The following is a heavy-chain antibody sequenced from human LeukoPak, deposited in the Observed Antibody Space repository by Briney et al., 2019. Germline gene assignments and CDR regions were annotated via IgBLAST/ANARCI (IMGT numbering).Heavy chain of an antibody. CDR3: ARDLPSYSRDYGMGV. CDR2: INPNSGGT. CDR1: GYTFTGYY. V-gene: IGHV1-2*04. Sequence: ASVKVSCKASGYTFTGYYMHWVRQAHGQGLEWMGWINPNSGGTNYAQKFQGWVTMTRDTSISTAYMELSRLRSDDTAVYYCARDLPSYSRDYGMGVWGQGTTATVSS. D-gene: IGHD5-18*01. J-gene: IGHJ6*02.